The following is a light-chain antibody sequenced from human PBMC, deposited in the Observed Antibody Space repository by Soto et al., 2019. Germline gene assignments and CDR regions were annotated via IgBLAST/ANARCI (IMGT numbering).Light chain of an antibody. CDR3: SSYTASNTLGV. V-gene: IGLV2-14*01. CDR2: DVS. J-gene: IGLJ3*02. Sequence: QSALTQPASVSGSPGQSITISCTGTSSDIDTYNYVSWYQQYPGKAPKLIIHDVSDRPSGVSNRFSGSKSGNTASLTISGLQAEDEADYYCSSYTASNTLGVFGGGTQLTVL. CDR1: SSDIDTYNY.